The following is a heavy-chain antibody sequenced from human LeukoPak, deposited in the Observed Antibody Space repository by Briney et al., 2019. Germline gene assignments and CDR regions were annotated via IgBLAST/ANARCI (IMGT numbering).Heavy chain of an antibody. D-gene: IGHD2-2*01. CDR1: GYTFTTYG. CDR2: LSGYDGST. J-gene: IGHJ5*02. V-gene: IGHV1-18*01. Sequence: ASVKVSCKVSGYTFTTYGISWVREAPGQGLEWMGLLSGYDGSTKYAQKLQGRVTMTTDTSTSTAYMELRSLRSDDTAVYYCARDCSTSCYWFDPWGQGTLVTVAS. CDR3: ARDCSTSCYWFDP.